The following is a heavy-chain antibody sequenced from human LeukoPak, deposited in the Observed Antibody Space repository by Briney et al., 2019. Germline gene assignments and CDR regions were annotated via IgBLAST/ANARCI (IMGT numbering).Heavy chain of an antibody. Sequence: PGRSLRLSCAASGFTFSSYAMHWVRQAPGKGLEWVAVISYDGSNKYYADSVKGRFTISRDNSKNTLYLQMNSLRAEDTAVYYCARDLGGGSYYDYWGQGTLVTVSS. CDR1: GFTFSSYA. D-gene: IGHD1-26*01. J-gene: IGHJ4*02. V-gene: IGHV3-30-3*01. CDR3: ARDLGGGSYYDY. CDR2: ISYDGSNK.